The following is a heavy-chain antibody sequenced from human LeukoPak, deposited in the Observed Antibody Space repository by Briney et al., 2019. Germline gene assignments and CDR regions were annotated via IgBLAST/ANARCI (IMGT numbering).Heavy chain of an antibody. Sequence: GGSLRLSCAASGFIFSSYAMSWVRQAPGKGLEWVSGISGSGGSTYYADSVKGRFTISRDNSKNTLYLQMNSLRAEDTAIYYCARAVSGRFDYWGQGTLVTVSS. D-gene: IGHD6-19*01. J-gene: IGHJ4*02. CDR1: GFIFSSYA. V-gene: IGHV3-23*01. CDR2: ISGSGGST. CDR3: ARAVSGRFDY.